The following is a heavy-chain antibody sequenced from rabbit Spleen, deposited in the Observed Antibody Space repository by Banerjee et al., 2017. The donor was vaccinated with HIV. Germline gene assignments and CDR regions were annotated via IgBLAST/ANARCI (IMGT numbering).Heavy chain of an antibody. CDR1: GFSFSDRDV. J-gene: IGHJ3*01. Sequence: QEQLEESGGGLVKPEGSLTLTCKASGFSFSDRDVMCWVRQAPGKGLEWIGCIYTGSSGSTYYASWAKGRFTISKTSSTTVTLQMTSLTAADTATYFCARAIVPWLGLTRLDLWGQGTLVTVS. CDR3: ARAIVPWLGLTRLDL. V-gene: IGHV1S45*01. CDR2: IYTGSSGST. D-gene: IGHD4-1*01.